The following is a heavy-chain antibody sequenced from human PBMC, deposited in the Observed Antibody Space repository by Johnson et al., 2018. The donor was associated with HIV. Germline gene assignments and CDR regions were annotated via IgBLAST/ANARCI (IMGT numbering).Heavy chain of an antibody. Sequence: QVQLVESGGGLVQPGGSLRLSCAASGFTFSSYAMRWVRQAPGKGLEWVAVISYDGSNKYYADSVKGRFTISRDNSKKTLYLQMHRLRSEGTAVYYCARGGPLTMVQDALDTWGQGTMVIV. CDR1: GFTFSSYA. J-gene: IGHJ3*02. CDR2: ISYDGSNK. CDR3: ARGGPLTMVQDALDT. V-gene: IGHV3-30-3*01. D-gene: IGHD3-10*01.